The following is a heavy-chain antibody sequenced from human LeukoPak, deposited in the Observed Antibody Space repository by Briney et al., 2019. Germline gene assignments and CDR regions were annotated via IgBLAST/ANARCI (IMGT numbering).Heavy chain of an antibody. CDR1: GYTLTDLS. J-gene: IGHJ3*02. D-gene: IGHD6-19*01. CDR2: FDTEAGET. Sequence: GASVKVSCKVSGYTLTDLSMHWVRQTPGSGPEWMGGFDTEAGETVYAQKFQGRVTMTDDTSTDTAYMELSSLRSEDTAVYYCAADSRRSSGWFLPDRFDIWGQGTKVTVSS. V-gene: IGHV1-24*01. CDR3: AADSRRSSGWFLPDRFDI.